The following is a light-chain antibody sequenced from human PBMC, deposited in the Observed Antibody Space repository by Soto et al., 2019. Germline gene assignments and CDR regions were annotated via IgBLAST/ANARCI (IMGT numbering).Light chain of an antibody. CDR2: AAY. V-gene: IGKV1-27*01. CDR1: QGFTNY. Sequence: IQMTQSPSSLSALLGHSVTVTCRASQGFTNYLAWYQQKPGKANKLMIYAAYTLQSGVTHRFSGSGSGTHFTLTIRSLQPEDAATYYCQKYNTAQYTLGTGTRVEIK. J-gene: IGKJ5*01. CDR3: QKYNTAQYT.